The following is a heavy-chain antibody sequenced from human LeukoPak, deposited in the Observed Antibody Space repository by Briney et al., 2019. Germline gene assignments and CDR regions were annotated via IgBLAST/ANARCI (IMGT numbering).Heavy chain of an antibody. D-gene: IGHD6-13*01. CDR2: IYHSGST. V-gene: IGHV4-4*03. CDR3: ARSIAAAGDDAFDI. Sequence: PPETLSLTCAVSGGSISSSNWWSWVRQPPGKGLEWIGEIYHSGSTNYNPSLKSRVTISVDKSKNQFSLKLSSVTAADTAVYYCARSIAAAGDDAFDIWGQGTMVTVSS. J-gene: IGHJ3*02. CDR1: GGSISSSNW.